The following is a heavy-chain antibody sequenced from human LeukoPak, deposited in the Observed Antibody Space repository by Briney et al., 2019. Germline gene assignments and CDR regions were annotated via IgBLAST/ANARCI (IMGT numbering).Heavy chain of an antibody. CDR1: GFTFSSNG. CDR2: IRYDGNDK. J-gene: IGHJ5*02. V-gene: IGHV3-30*02. CDR3: AKDLMRDRWFGES. D-gene: IGHD3-10*01. Sequence: GGSLRLSCVASGFTFSSNGMHWVRQAPGKGLEWVAFIRYDGNDKFYAKSVKGRFTISRDTSRNTLYLQMNSLRPEDTAVYYCAKDLMRDRWFGESWGQGTLVTVSS.